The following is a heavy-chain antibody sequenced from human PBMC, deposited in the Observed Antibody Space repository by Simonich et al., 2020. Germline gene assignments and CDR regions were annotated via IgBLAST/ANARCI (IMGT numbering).Heavy chain of an antibody. CDR3: ARANERDY. D-gene: IGHD1-1*01. Sequence: EVQLVESGGGLVKPGGSLRLSCAASGFTFSSYSMNWVRQAPRKGLGRVSSISSSSSYIYYADSVKGRFTISRDNAKNSLYLQMNSLRAEDTAVYYCARANERDYWGQGTLVTVSS. J-gene: IGHJ4*02. CDR2: ISSSSSYI. V-gene: IGHV3-21*01. CDR1: GFTFSSYS.